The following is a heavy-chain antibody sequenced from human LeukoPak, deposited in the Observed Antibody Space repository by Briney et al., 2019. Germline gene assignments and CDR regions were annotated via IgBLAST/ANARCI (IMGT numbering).Heavy chain of an antibody. D-gene: IGHD3-10*01. V-gene: IGHV4-30-4*01. CDR1: GGSISSGDYY. J-gene: IGHJ4*02. Sequence: SQTLSLTCTVSGGSISSGDYYWSWIRQPPGKGLEWIGYIYYSGSTYYNPSLKSRVTISVDTSKNQFSLKLSSVIAADTAVYYCARVVNYGTTAPYFDYWGQGTLVTVSS. CDR2: IYYSGST. CDR3: ARVVNYGTTAPYFDY.